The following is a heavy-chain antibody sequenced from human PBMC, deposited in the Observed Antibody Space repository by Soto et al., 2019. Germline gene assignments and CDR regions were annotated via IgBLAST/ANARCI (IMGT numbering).Heavy chain of an antibody. J-gene: IGHJ5*02. Sequence: ASVKVSCEASGYTVTRYPMNWVRLAPGQRLEWMGWINPDNGNTKSSQKFQDRVIITRDTSASTAYMDLSSLRSEDTAVYYCARGIATGQLDPWGQGTLVTVSS. CDR3: ARGIATGQLDP. CDR2: INPDNGNT. CDR1: GYTVTRYP. D-gene: IGHD2-15*01. V-gene: IGHV1-3*01.